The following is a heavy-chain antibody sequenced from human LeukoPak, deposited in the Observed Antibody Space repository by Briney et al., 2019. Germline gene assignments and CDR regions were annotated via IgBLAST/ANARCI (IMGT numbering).Heavy chain of an antibody. V-gene: IGHV3-30*02. Sequence: GGSLRLSCAASGFTFISYGMHWVRQAPGKGLEWVAFIRYDGSNKYYADSVKGRFTISRDNSKNTLYLQMNSLRAEDTAVYYCAKEGDYDILTGYYEGNNWFDPWGQGTLVTVSS. CDR3: AKEGDYDILTGYYEGNNWFDP. CDR1: GFTFISYG. J-gene: IGHJ5*02. CDR2: IRYDGSNK. D-gene: IGHD3-9*01.